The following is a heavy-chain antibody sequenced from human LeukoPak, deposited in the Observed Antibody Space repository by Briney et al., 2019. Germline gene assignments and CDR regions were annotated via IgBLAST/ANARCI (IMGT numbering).Heavy chain of an antibody. D-gene: IGHD3-22*01. J-gene: IGHJ4*02. Sequence: PSETLSLICTVSGGSISTSSYYWGWIRQPPGKGLEWIGSIYYSGSTYYNPSLKSRVTISVDTSKNQFSLKLSSVTAADTAVYYCARDSYHYDSSGYYYVDYWGQGTLVTVSS. V-gene: IGHV4-39*07. CDR3: ARDSYHYDSSGYYYVDY. CDR1: GGSISTSSYY. CDR2: IYYSGST.